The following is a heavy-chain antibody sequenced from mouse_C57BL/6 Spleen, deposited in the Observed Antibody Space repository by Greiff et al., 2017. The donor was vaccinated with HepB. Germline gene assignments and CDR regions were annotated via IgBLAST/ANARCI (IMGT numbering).Heavy chain of an antibody. CDR2: IYPRSGTT. J-gene: IGHJ3*01. V-gene: IGHV1-81*01. CDR3: ARSDVYSWFAY. Sequence: VQLQQSGAELARPGASVKLSCKASGYTFTSYGISWVKQRNGQGLEWIGEIYPRSGTTYYNEKFKGKDTLTADKSSCTAYMELLSLTSEDSAVYICARSDVYSWFAYWGQGTLVTVSA. CDR1: GYTFTSYG.